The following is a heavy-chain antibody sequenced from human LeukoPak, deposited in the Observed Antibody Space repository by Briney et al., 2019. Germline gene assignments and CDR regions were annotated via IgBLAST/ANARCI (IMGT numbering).Heavy chain of an antibody. CDR1: GGSFSGYY. Sequence: SETPSLTCAVYGGSFSGYYWSWIRQPPGKGLEWIGEINHSGSTNYNPSLKSRVTISVDTSKNQFSLKLSSVTAADTAVYYCARDNYARRIDYWGQGTLVTVSS. CDR3: ARDNYARRIDY. CDR2: INHSGST. D-gene: IGHD1-1*01. V-gene: IGHV4-34*01. J-gene: IGHJ4*02.